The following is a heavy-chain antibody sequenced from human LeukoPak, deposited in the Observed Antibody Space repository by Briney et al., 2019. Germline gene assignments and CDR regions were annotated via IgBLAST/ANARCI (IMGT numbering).Heavy chain of an antibody. D-gene: IGHD3-16*01. CDR2: IYYSGST. J-gene: IGHJ5*02. Sequence: SETLSLTCTVSGGSISRYYWSWIRQPPGKGLEWIGYIYYSGSTNYNPSLKSRVTISVDTSKNQFSLKLSSVTAADTAVYYCARHLGYNWFDPWGQGTLVTVSS. CDR3: ARHLGYNWFDP. V-gene: IGHV4-59*08. CDR1: GGSISRYY.